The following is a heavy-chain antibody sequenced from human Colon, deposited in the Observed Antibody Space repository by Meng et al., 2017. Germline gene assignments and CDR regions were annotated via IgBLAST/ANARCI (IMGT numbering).Heavy chain of an antibody. D-gene: IGHD6-19*01. CDR1: GYTFVSYE. Sequence: QVQREQAGAEVKTPGATGKVSGKASGYTFVSYEINWVRQATGQGLEWMGYINPNRGDTVYAQKFQGRVSMTRDTSKTTSYMELTSLTSDDSAVYYCARGKEWWLDMSRGFDYWGQGTLVTVSS. J-gene: IGHJ4*02. V-gene: IGHV1-8*01. CDR2: INPNRGDT. CDR3: ARGKEWWLDMSRGFDY.